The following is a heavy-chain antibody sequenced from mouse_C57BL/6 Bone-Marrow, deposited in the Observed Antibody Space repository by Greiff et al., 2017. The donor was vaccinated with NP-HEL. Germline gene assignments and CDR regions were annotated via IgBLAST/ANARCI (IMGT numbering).Heavy chain of an antibody. CDR1: GFTFSNYW. D-gene: IGHD2-4*01. J-gene: IGHJ3*01. Sequence: EVQLQQSGGGLVQPGGSMKLSCVASGFTFSNYWMNWVRQSPEKGLEWVAQIRLKSDNYATHYAESVKGRFTISRDDSKSSVYLQMNNLRAEDTGIYYCTGSYDYDVAWFAYWGQGTLVTVSA. CDR2: IRLKSDNYAT. V-gene: IGHV6-3*01. CDR3: TGSYDYDVAWFAY.